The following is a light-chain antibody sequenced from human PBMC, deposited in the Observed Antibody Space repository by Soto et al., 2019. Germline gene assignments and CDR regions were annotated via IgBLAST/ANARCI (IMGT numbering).Light chain of an antibody. J-gene: IGKJ2*01. CDR3: QQYNSYSPT. Sequence: DIQMTQSPSTLSASVGDRVTITCRASQSISSWLAWYQQKPGKARKLLIYDASSLESGVPSRFSGSGSGTEFTLTISSLQPDDFATYYCQQYNSYSPTFGQGTKLEIK. CDR1: QSISSW. V-gene: IGKV1-5*01. CDR2: DAS.